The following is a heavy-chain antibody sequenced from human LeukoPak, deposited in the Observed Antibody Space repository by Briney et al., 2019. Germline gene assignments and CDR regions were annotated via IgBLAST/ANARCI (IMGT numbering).Heavy chain of an antibody. V-gene: IGHV3-64*02. J-gene: IGHJ4*02. D-gene: IGHD3-10*01. Sequence: GGSLRLSCAASGFTFSSYAMHWVRQAPGKGLEYVSAISASGGSTYYADSVKGRITVSRDNSKNTLNLLLGSLRAEDMAVYYCARAPYYYGSAKYYFDYWGQGTLVTVSS. CDR3: ARAPYYYGSAKYYFDY. CDR2: ISASGGST. CDR1: GFTFSSYA.